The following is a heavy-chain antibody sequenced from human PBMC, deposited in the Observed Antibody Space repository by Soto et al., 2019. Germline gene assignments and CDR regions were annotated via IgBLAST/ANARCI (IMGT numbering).Heavy chain of an antibody. CDR3: GRDVATVSTSIYYYYYYGRDV. V-gene: IGHV3-7*01. CDR2: IKQDGSEK. Sequence: PGGSLRLSCAASGFTFSSYWMSWVRQAPGKGLEWVANIKQDGSEKYYVDSVKGRFTISRDNAKNTLYLQMNSLRAEDTAVYYCGRDVATVSTSIYYYYYYGRDVWGQGTSVTVSS. J-gene: IGHJ6*02. CDR1: GFTFSSYW. D-gene: IGHD4-17*01.